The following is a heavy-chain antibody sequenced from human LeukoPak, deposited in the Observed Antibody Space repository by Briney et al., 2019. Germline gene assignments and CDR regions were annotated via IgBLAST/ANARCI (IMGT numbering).Heavy chain of an antibody. CDR2: IYYSGST. J-gene: IGHJ4*02. CDR1: GGSISSSSYY. D-gene: IGHD5-18*01. V-gene: IGHV4-39*01. Sequence: ASETLSLTCTVSGGSISSSSYYWGWIRQPPGKGLEWIGSIYYSGSTYYNPSLKSRVTISVDTSKNQFSLKLSSVTAADTAVYYCARLGGYSYGRANFDYWGQGTLVTVSS. CDR3: ARLGGYSYGRANFDY.